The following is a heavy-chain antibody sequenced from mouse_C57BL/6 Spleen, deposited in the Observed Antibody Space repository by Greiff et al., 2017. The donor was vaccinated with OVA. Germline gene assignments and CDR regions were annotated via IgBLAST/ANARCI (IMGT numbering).Heavy chain of an antibody. J-gene: IGHJ1*03. D-gene: IGHD2-3*01. Sequence: VQLQQSGPELVKPGASVKISCKASGYAFSSSWMNWVKQRPGKGLEWIGRIYPGDGDTNYNGKFKGKATLTADKSSSTAYMQLSSLTSEDSAVYFCARSIPTRYFDVWGTGTTVTVSS. CDR3: ARSIPTRYFDV. CDR1: GYAFSSSW. CDR2: IYPGDGDT. V-gene: IGHV1-82*01.